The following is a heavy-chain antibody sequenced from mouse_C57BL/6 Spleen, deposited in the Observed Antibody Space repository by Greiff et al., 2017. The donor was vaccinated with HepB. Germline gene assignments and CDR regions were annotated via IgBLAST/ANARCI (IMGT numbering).Heavy chain of an antibody. V-gene: IGHV3-6*01. CDR2: ISYDGSN. Sequence: VQLKESGPGLVKPSQSLSLTCSVPGYSITSGYYWNWIRQFPGNKLEWMGYISYDGSNNYNPSLKNRISITRDTSKNQFFLKLNSVTTEDTATYYCARDYYGNYAMDYWGQGTSVTVSS. CDR1: GYSITSGYY. CDR3: ARDYYGNYAMDY. D-gene: IGHD1-1*01. J-gene: IGHJ4*01.